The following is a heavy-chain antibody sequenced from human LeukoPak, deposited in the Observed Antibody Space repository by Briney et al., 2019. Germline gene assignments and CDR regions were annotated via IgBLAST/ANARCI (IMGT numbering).Heavy chain of an antibody. CDR3: ARDKQWLIQDYHYGMDV. CDR1: GDSISSGSLY. J-gene: IGHJ6*02. V-gene: IGHV4-61*02. CDR2: VHSSGTT. D-gene: IGHD6-19*01. Sequence: SQTLSLTCTVSGDSISSGSLYWIWIRQPAGKGLEWIGRVHSSGTTNYNPALKSRVTISLDTSKNQFSLKMSSVTAADTAVYYCARDKQWLIQDYHYGMDVWGQGTTVTVSS.